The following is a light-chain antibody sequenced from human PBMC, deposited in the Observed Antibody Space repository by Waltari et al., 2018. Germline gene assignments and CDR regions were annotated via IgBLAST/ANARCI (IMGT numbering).Light chain of an antibody. J-gene: IGKJ2*01. Sequence: EIVLTQSPGTLSLSPGERATLSCRASQSVSGNYLAWYQLRPGQAPRLLIQGVSNRAADGPDRFSGSGSGADFTLTINSLEPEDFAVYFCQLCGASPPATFGQGDQAGDQT. CDR2: GVS. CDR3: QLCGASPPAT. V-gene: IGKV3-20*01. CDR1: QSVSGNY.